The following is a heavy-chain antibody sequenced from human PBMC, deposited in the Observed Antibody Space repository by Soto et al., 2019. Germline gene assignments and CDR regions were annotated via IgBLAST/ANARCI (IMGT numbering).Heavy chain of an antibody. D-gene: IGHD1-20*01. Sequence: PGGSLRLSCAASGFTFSSYAMSWVRQAPGKGLEWVSAISGSGGSTYYADSVKGRFTISRDNSKNTLYLQMNSLRAEDTAVYYCATDQVSRYNWNYGGYWGQGTLVTVSS. CDR1: GFTFSSYA. CDR2: ISGSGGST. V-gene: IGHV3-23*01. CDR3: ATDQVSRYNWNYGGY. J-gene: IGHJ4*02.